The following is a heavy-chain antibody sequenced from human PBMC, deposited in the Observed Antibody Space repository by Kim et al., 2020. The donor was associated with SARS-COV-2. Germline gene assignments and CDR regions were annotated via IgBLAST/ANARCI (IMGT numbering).Heavy chain of an antibody. CDR2: ISGSGGST. CDR1: GFTFSDFA. V-gene: IGHV3-23*01. Sequence: GGSLRLSCAASGFTFSDFAMMWFRQTPKKGLEWVSGISGSGGSTNYADSVKGRFPISRDNSKNTLHLQMSSLGVEDTAVYYCAKDKPSNYWGQGTLVTVSS. CDR3: AKDKPSNY. J-gene: IGHJ4*02.